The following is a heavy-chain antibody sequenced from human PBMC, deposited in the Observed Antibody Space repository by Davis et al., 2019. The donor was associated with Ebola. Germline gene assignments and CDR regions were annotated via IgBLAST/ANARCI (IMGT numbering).Heavy chain of an antibody. D-gene: IGHD3-3*01. Sequence: MPSETLSLTCTVSGASFSSGTYYWNWIRLHPGRGLAWLGYIHYSGSTFFNPSLKSRVSISLDRSNKQFSLKLTSVTAADTAVYYCARSMTTFGVVMPPDLWGQGTLVTVSS. CDR2: IHYSGST. J-gene: IGHJ5*02. CDR3: ARSMTTFGVVMPPDL. CDR1: GASFSSGTYY. V-gene: IGHV4-31*03.